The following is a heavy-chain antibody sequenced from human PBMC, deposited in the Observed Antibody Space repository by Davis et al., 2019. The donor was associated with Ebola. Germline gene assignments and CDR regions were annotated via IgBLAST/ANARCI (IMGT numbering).Heavy chain of an antibody. V-gene: IGHV1-18*01. Sequence: ASVKVSCKASGYTFTSYGISWVRQAPGQGLEWMGWISAYNGNTNYAQKLQGRVTMTTDTSTSTAYKELRSLRSDDTAVYYCARGIAVAGVALDYYYYYGMDVWGKGTTVTVSS. CDR1: GYTFTSYG. D-gene: IGHD6-19*01. CDR3: ARGIAVAGVALDYYYYYGMDV. J-gene: IGHJ6*04. CDR2: ISAYNGNT.